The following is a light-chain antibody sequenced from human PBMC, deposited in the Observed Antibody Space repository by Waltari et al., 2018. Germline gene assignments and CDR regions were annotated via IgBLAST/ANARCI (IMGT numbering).Light chain of an antibody. CDR1: QSVGRS. CDR2: DVS. V-gene: IGKV3-20*01. Sequence: ELVLTQSPGPPSLSPGERATLSCRASQSVGRSLVRYQQKPGQAPRLLIYDVSRRATGIPDRFSGSGYGTDFSLTISRLEPEDFAVYYCQKYERLPATFGQGTTVEIK. CDR3: QKYERLPAT. J-gene: IGKJ1*01.